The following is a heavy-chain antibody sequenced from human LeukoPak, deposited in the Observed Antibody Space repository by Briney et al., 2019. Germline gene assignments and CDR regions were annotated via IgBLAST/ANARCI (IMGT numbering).Heavy chain of an antibody. CDR3: ARDSGEGDAFDI. V-gene: IGHV4-31*03. D-gene: IGHD7-27*01. Sequence: SETLSLTCTVSGGSISSGGYYWSWIRQHPGKGLEWIGYIYYSGSTYYNPSLKSRVTISVDTSKNQFSLKLSSVTAADTAVYYCARDSGEGDAFDIWGQGTMVTVSS. CDR2: IYYSGST. CDR1: GGSISSGGYY. J-gene: IGHJ3*02.